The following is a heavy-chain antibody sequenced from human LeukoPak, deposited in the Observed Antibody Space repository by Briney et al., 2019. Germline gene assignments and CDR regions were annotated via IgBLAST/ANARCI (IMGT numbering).Heavy chain of an antibody. CDR3: ARGGYCSGGSCYRAKYNWFDP. J-gene: IGHJ5*02. V-gene: IGHV4-4*07. D-gene: IGHD2-15*01. Sequence: SETLSLTCTVSGGSISSYYWSWIRQPAGKGLEWIGRIYTSGSTNYNPSLKSRVTMSVDTSKNQFSLKLSSVTAADTAVYYCARGGYCSGGSCYRAKYNWFDPWGQGTLVTVSS. CDR1: GGSISSYY. CDR2: IYTSGST.